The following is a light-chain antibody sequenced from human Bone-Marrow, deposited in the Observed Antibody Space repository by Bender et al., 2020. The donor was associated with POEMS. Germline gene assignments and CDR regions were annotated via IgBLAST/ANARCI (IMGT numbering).Light chain of an antibody. Sequence: QLVLTQSPSASASLGASVNLTCTLSSGYISYSIAWHHQRPEKAPRYLMKVNSNGSHNKGDGIPDRFSGSSSGTERFLTSSSLQLDDEGDYYCQTWGIDIVVFGGGTKLTVL. V-gene: IGLV4-69*01. CDR2: VNSNGSH. CDR1: SGYISYS. CDR3: QTWGIDIVV. J-gene: IGLJ3*02.